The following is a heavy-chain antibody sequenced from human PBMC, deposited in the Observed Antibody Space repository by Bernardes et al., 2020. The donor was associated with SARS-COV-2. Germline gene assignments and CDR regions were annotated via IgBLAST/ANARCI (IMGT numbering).Heavy chain of an antibody. V-gene: IGHV3-48*04. CDR3: ASIAVGDQKSA. Sequence: GGSLRLSCTASGFTFSTYTMNWVRQAPGTGLEWVSSISSGGRAIKYADSVRGRFTISRDDAKNTLYLQMDSLRAEDTAVYYCASIAVGDQKSAWGQGTLVTVSS. J-gene: IGHJ4*02. CDR2: ISSGGRAI. CDR1: GFTFSTYT. D-gene: IGHD2-2*01.